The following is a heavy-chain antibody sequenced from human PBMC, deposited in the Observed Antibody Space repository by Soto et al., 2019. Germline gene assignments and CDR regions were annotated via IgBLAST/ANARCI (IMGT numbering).Heavy chain of an antibody. Sequence: EVQLVESGGGLIQPGGSLRLSCAASGFTVSSNHMNWVRQAPGKGLKWVSVIYSGGSTYYADSVKGRFTISRDNLKNTLSLQLHRLRAEDTAVYYCAIVSSDYGDYRYGMDVWGQGTTVTVSS. D-gene: IGHD4-17*01. CDR3: AIVSSDYGDYRYGMDV. V-gene: IGHV3-53*01. CDR2: IYSGGST. CDR1: GFTVSSNH. J-gene: IGHJ6*02.